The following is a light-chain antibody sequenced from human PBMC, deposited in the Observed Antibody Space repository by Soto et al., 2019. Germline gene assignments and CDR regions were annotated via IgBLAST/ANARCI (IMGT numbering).Light chain of an antibody. J-gene: IGLJ2*01. V-gene: IGLV2-8*01. CDR3: SSYAGSSVV. Sequence: QSVLTQPPSASGTPGQRVTISCSGSSSDVGSYNLVSWHQQHPGKAPKVMIYGVSQRPSGVPDRFSGSKSGNTASLTVSGLQAEDEADYYCSSYAGSSVVFGAGTKLTVL. CDR1: SSDVGSYNL. CDR2: GVS.